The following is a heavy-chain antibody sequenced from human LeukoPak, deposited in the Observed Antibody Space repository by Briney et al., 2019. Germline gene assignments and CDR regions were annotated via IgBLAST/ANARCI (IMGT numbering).Heavy chain of an antibody. Sequence: SETLSLTCTVSGYSISSGYYWGWIRQPPGKGLEWIGSIYHSGSTYHNPSLKSRVTISVDTSKNQFSLKLSSVTAADTAVYYCAMTDGYCSSTSCYKPYYFDYWGQGTLVTVSS. D-gene: IGHD2-2*01. V-gene: IGHV4-38-2*02. CDR3: AMTDGYCSSTSCYKPYYFDY. J-gene: IGHJ4*02. CDR1: GYSISSGYY. CDR2: IYHSGST.